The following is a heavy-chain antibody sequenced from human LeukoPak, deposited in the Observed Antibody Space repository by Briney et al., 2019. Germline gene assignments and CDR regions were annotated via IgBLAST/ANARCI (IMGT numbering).Heavy chain of an antibody. CDR1: GFTLSSYA. CDR2: ISYDGSNK. V-gene: IGHV3-30-3*01. D-gene: IGHD6-19*01. Sequence: PGRSLRLSCAASGFTLSSYAMHWVRQAPGKGLEWVAVISYDGSNKYYADSVKGRFTISRDNSKNTLYLQMNSLRAEDTAVYYCARGPHIAVAGKEIDYWGQGTLVTVSS. CDR3: ARGPHIAVAGKEIDY. J-gene: IGHJ4*02.